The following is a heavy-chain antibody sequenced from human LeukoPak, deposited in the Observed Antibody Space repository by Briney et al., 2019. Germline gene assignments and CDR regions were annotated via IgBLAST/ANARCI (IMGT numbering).Heavy chain of an antibody. CDR1: GFTFSSYW. CDR2: INHNGNVN. J-gene: IGHJ6*02. Sequence: GALRLYCAASGFTFSSYWMNWARQAPGKGLEWVAGINHNGNVNYYVDSVKGRFTISRDNAKNSLYLQMSNLRAEDTAVYFCARGGGLDVWGQGATVTVSS. CDR3: ARGGGLDV. D-gene: IGHD3-16*01. V-gene: IGHV3-7*03.